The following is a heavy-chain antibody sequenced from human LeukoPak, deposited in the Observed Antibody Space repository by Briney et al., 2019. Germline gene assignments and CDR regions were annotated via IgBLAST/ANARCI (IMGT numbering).Heavy chain of an antibody. CDR3: ARDGFGSYFSLDN. CDR2: ISGDGGST. J-gene: IGHJ4*02. D-gene: IGHD3-10*01. CDR1: GFTFDDYV. V-gene: IGHV3-43*02. Sequence: PGGSLRLSCAASGFTFDDYVMHWVRQAPGKGLEWVSLISGDGGSTYYADSVKGRFTISRDNAKNSLFLQMNSLRAEDTAVYYCARDGFGSYFSLDNWGQGTLVTVSS.